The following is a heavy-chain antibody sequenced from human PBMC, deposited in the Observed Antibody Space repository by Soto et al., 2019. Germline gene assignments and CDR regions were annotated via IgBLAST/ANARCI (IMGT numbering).Heavy chain of an antibody. D-gene: IGHD6-6*01. V-gene: IGHV4-59*08. CDR3: ATLGGYSSSSDRDWFDP. Sequence: PSETLSLTCTVSGGSISSYYWSWIRQPPGKGLEWIGYIYYSGSTNYNPSLKSRVTISVDTSKNQFSLKLSSVTAADTAVYYCATLGGYSSSSDRDWFDPWGQGTLVTVSS. CDR1: GGSISSYY. J-gene: IGHJ5*02. CDR2: IYYSGST.